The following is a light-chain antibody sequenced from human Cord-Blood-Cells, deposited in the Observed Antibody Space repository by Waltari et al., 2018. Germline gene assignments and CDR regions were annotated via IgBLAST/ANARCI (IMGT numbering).Light chain of an antibody. Sequence: DIVMTQSPDSLAVSLGERATINCQSSQSVLYSSNNKYYLAWYQQKPGQPPKLLIYWASTRESGVPDRFSGSGSGTDFTLTISSLQAEDVAVYYCQQYYSTPPTFGQGTKVEIK. V-gene: IGKV4-1*01. CDR3: QQYYSTPPT. J-gene: IGKJ1*01. CDR2: WAS. CDR1: QSVLYSSNNKYY.